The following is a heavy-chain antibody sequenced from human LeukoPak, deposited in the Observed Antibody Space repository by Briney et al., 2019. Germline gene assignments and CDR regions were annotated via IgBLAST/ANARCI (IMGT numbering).Heavy chain of an antibody. Sequence: AGESLRLSCAASGFTFSSYAMSWVRQAPGKGLEWVSTISGSGGNTYYADSVKGRLTISRDNSKNTLFLQMNSLRAEDTAVYYCAKNSGSYQCFDYWGQGTLVTVSS. J-gene: IGHJ4*02. CDR3: AKNSGSYQCFDY. D-gene: IGHD1-26*01. CDR1: GFTFSSYA. V-gene: IGHV3-23*01. CDR2: ISGSGGNT.